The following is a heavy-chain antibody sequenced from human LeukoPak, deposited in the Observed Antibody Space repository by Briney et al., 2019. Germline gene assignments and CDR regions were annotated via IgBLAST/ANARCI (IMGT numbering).Heavy chain of an antibody. CDR2: IKSNSGSI. Sequence: PGGSLRLSCAASGFTFDDYAMHWVRQPPGKGLEWVSGIKSNSGSIDYADSVKGRFTISRDNAKNSLYLQMNSLRAEDTAVYYCARVLEAAAFDYWGQGTLVTVSS. J-gene: IGHJ4*02. V-gene: IGHV3-9*01. D-gene: IGHD6-13*01. CDR1: GFTFDDYA. CDR3: ARVLEAAAFDY.